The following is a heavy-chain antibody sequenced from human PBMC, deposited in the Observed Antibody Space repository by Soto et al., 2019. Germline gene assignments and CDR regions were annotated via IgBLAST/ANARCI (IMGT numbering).Heavy chain of an antibody. CDR1: GGSISSYY. J-gene: IGHJ3*02. CDR2: IYYSGST. V-gene: IGHV4-59*01. D-gene: IGHD2-2*01. CDR3: AKVGYCSSTSCLDAFDI. Sequence: QVQLQESGPGLVKPSETLSLTCTVSGGSISSYYWSWIRQPPGKGLEWIGYIYYSGSTNYNPSLKRRVTISVDTSKNQFSLKLSSVTAADTAVYYCAKVGYCSSTSCLDAFDIWGQGTMVTVSS.